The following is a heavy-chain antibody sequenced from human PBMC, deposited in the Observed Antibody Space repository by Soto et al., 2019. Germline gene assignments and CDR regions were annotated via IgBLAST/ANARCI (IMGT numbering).Heavy chain of an antibody. V-gene: IGHV3-33*01. D-gene: IGHD3-16*01. J-gene: IGHJ3*02. CDR1: GFTFSSYG. CDR2: IWYDGTNK. Sequence: QVQLVESGGGVVQPGRSRRLSCAASGFTFSSYGMHWVRQVPGKGLEWVALIWYDGTNKYYADSAKGRFTISRDNSKNTLYLQMNSLRAEDTAVYYCARDGPGYFDSFGGALDTWGQGTTVTVSS. CDR3: ARDGPGYFDSFGGALDT.